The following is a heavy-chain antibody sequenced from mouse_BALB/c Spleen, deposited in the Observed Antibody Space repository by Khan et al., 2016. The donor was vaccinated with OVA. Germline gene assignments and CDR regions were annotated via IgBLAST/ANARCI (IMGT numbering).Heavy chain of an antibody. CDR2: INIYTGEP. D-gene: IGHD2-4*01. J-gene: IGHJ1*01. CDR1: GFTFTNYG. CDR3: ARTYCNYDRYFDV. V-gene: IGHV9-1*02. Sequence: QIQLVQSGPELKKPGETVKISCKASGFTFTNYGMNWVKQAPGKGLKWMGWINIYTGEPTYADDFKGRFALSLETSASTAYLQINYLKNEDMATYFCARTYCNYDRYFDVWGAGTTVTVSS.